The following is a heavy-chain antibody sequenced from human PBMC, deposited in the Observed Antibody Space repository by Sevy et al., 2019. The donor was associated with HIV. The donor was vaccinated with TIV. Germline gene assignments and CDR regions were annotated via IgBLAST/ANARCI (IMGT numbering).Heavy chain of an antibody. D-gene: IGHD5-12*01. Sequence: GGSLRLSCAASGFTFSNYAMSWVRQAPGKGLEWVSAISGSGGRIYYADSVKGRFTISRDNSKNTLYLQMNSLGAEETAVYYCATEGLSGYDAPFAYWGQGTLVTVSS. CDR2: ISGSGGRI. CDR3: ATEGLSGYDAPFAY. J-gene: IGHJ4*01. CDR1: GFTFSNYA. V-gene: IGHV3-23*01.